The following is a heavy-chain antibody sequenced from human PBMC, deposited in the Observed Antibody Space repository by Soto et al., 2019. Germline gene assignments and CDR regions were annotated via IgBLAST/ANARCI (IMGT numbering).Heavy chain of an antibody. V-gene: IGHV4-59*01. CDR1: GGSISSYY. CDR2: IYYSGST. CDR3: ARVGDYCSGGSCYEYYFDY. Sequence: SETLSLTCTVSGGSISSYYWSWIRQPPWKGLEWIGYIYYSGSTNYNPSLKSRVTISVDTSKNQFSLKLSSVTAADTAVYYCARVGDYCSGGSCYEYYFDYWGQGTLVTVSS. D-gene: IGHD2-15*01. J-gene: IGHJ4*02.